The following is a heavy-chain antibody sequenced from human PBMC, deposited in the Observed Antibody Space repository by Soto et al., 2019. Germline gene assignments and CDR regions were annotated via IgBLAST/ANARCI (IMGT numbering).Heavy chain of an antibody. D-gene: IGHD5-12*01. Sequence: SVQVSCKASGYTFTGYYMHWVRQAPGQGLEWMGWINPNSGTANYAQKFQGRVTITADESTSTAYMELSSLRSEDTAVYYCEMVEMATTGGYWGQGTLVTVSS. CDR1: GYTFTGYY. V-gene: IGHV1-69*13. J-gene: IGHJ4*02. CDR3: EMVEMATTGGY. CDR2: INPNSGTA.